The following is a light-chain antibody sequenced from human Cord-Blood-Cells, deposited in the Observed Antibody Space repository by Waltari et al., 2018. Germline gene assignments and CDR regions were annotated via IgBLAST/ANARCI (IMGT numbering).Light chain of an antibody. CDR3: QQYNNWPLT. Sequence: EIVMTQSPATLSVSPGERATLSCRASQSVSSNLVWYQQKPGQAPRLLIYGASTRATGNPAKFSCSGSGTEFTLTISSLQSEDFAVYYCQQYNNWPLTFGGGTKVEIK. V-gene: IGKV3-15*01. J-gene: IGKJ4*01. CDR2: GAS. CDR1: QSVSSN.